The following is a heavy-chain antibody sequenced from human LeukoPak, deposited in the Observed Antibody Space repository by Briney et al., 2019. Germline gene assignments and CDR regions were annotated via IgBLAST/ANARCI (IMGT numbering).Heavy chain of an antibody. J-gene: IGHJ3*02. CDR2: ISAYNGNT. D-gene: IGHD1-26*01. Sequence: ALLKVSCKASGYTFTSYGFSWVRQAPGQGLEWMGWISAYNGNTNYAQKLQGRVTMTTDTSTSTAYMELRSLRSDDTAMYYCARASRVRPTLTAFDIWGQGTVVTVSS. CDR1: GYTFTSYG. V-gene: IGHV1-18*01. CDR3: ARASRVRPTLTAFDI.